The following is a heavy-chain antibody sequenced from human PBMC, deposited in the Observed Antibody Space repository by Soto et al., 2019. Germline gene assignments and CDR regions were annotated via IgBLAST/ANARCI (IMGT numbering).Heavy chain of an antibody. D-gene: IGHD6-19*01. CDR2: ISNDGSKK. J-gene: IGHJ4*02. CDR1: GFAFTNYG. V-gene: IGHV3-30*03. CDR3: ARDVAMPTGLGLGY. Sequence: QVQVVESGGGVVHPGTSLRLSCAASGFAFTNYGIHWVRQAPGKGLEWVAHISNDGSKKFYGDSVKGRFTISRDNSENTVYLQMTSPRPDDTAVFYCARDVAMPTGLGLGYWGQGTLVTVSS.